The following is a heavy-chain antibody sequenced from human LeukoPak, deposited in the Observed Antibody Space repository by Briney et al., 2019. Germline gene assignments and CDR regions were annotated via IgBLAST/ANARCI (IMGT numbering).Heavy chain of an antibody. J-gene: IGHJ4*02. CDR3: AKDRGDCRGGSCYFDY. CDR2: ISTSGGTT. Sequence: GGSLRLSCAASGFTLSDYWMSWVRQAPGKGLEWVSAISTSGGTTYYAASVKGRFTISRDNSKNTLSLQMSSLRAEDTAVYYCAKDRGDCRGGSCYFDYWGQGTLVTVSS. CDR1: GFTLSDYW. V-gene: IGHV3-23*01. D-gene: IGHD2-15*01.